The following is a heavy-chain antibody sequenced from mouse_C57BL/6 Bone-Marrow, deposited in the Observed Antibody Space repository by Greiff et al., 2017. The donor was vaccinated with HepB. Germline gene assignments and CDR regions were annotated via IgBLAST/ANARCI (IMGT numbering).Heavy chain of an antibody. J-gene: IGHJ3*01. CDR3: TRSNGYDESWFAY. CDR1: GYTFTSYW. V-gene: IGHV1-5*01. Sequence: VQLQQSGTVLARPGASVKMSCKTSGYTFTSYWMHWVKQRPGQGLEWIGAIYPGNSDTSYNQKFKGKAKLTAVTSASTAYMELSSLTNEDSAVYYCTRSNGYDESWFAYWGQGTLVTVSA. CDR2: IYPGNSDT. D-gene: IGHD2-2*01.